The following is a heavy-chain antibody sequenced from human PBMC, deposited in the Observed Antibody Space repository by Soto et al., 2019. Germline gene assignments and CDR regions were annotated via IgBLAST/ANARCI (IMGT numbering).Heavy chain of an antibody. V-gene: IGHV1-69*12. D-gene: IGHD3-22*01. J-gene: IGHJ6*02. CDR2: IIPIFGTA. CDR1: GGTFSSYA. Sequence: QVQLVQSGAEVKKPGSSVKVSCKASGGTFSSYAISWVRQAPGQGLEWMGGIIPIFGTANYAQKFQGRVTITADESPSTAYMGLSSLRSEDTAGYYCAGIVQPRYYYGMDVWGQGTTVTVSS. CDR3: AGIVQPRYYYGMDV.